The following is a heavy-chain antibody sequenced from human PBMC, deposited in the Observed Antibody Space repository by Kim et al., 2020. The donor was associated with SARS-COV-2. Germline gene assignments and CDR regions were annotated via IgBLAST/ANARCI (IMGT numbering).Heavy chain of an antibody. V-gene: IGHV1-18*04. J-gene: IGHJ4*02. CDR1: GYTFSRYG. Sequence: ASVKVSCKASGYTFSRYGVSWVRQAPGKGLEWMGWISSYNGNKYYTEKFQGRVTMTTDTSTSTAYMELRSLRSDDTAVYFCARDGAITGSNSDYWGQGTLVTVSS. CDR2: ISSYNGNK. D-gene: IGHD6-13*01. CDR3: ARDGAITGSNSDY.